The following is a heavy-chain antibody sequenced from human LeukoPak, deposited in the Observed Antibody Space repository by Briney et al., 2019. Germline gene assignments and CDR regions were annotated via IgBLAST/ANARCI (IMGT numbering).Heavy chain of an antibody. Sequence: GESLKISCKGSGYSFTSNWIGWVRQMPGKGLEWMGIIYVGDSDTRYRPSFQGQVTISVDKSINTAYLQWSSLKASDTAMYYCARVVDYDTSGYQTKNWFDPWGQGTLVTVSS. D-gene: IGHD3-22*01. CDR3: ARVVDYDTSGYQTKNWFDP. CDR1: GYSFTSNW. V-gene: IGHV5-51*01. CDR2: IYVGDSDT. J-gene: IGHJ5*02.